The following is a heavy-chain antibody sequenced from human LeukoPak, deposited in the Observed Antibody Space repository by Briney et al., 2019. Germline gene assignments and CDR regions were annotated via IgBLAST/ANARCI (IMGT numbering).Heavy chain of an antibody. V-gene: IGHV4-39*07. CDR2: IYYSGST. CDR1: GGSISSSSYY. J-gene: IGHJ4*02. CDR3: ASCGGGYDLNFDY. D-gene: IGHD5-12*01. Sequence: PSETLSLTCTVSGGSISSSSYYWGWIRQPPGKGLEWIGSIYYSGSTYYNPSLKSRVTISVDTSKNQFSLKLSSVTAADTAVCYCASCGGGYDLNFDYWGQGTLVTVSS.